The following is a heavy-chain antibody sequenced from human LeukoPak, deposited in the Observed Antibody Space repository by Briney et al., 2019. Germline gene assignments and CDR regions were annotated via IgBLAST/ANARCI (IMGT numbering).Heavy chain of an antibody. Sequence: ASVKVSCKASGYTFTGYYIHWVRQAPGQGLEWMGYIDPNSGDTNYAQKFQGRVTMTRDTSISTAYMELSRVRSDDTAVYYCATLGFAYPRIAAAGTVDYWGQGTLVTVSS. V-gene: IGHV1-2*02. D-gene: IGHD6-13*01. J-gene: IGHJ4*02. CDR3: ATLGFAYPRIAAAGTVDY. CDR2: IDPNSGDT. CDR1: GYTFTGYY.